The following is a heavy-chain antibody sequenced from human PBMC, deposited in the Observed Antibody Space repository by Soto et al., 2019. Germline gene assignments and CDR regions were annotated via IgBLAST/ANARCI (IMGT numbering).Heavy chain of an antibody. D-gene: IGHD3-10*01. Sequence: SETLSLTCTVSGGSISSGGYYWSWIRQHPGKGLEWIGYIYYSGSTYYNPSLKSRVTISVDTSKNQFSLKLSSVTAADTAVYYCARDQGGWGGWFDPWGQGTLVTVSS. CDR3: ARDQGGWGGWFDP. J-gene: IGHJ5*02. V-gene: IGHV4-31*03. CDR2: IYYSGST. CDR1: GGSISSGGYY.